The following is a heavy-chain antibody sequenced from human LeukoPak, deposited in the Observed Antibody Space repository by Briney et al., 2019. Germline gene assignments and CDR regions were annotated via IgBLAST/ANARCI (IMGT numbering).Heavy chain of an antibody. CDR3: ARDPGTTAWGPVGADI. J-gene: IGHJ3*02. CDR2: ISGGGGST. Sequence: RSGGSLRLSCAASGFTFTNYAMSWVRQAPGKGLEWVSGISGGGGSTYYADSVKGRFTISKDNSKNTLYLQMNSLRAEDTAEYYCARDPGTTAWGPVGADIWGLGTMVTVSS. D-gene: IGHD1-7*01. CDR1: GFTFTNYA. V-gene: IGHV3-23*01.